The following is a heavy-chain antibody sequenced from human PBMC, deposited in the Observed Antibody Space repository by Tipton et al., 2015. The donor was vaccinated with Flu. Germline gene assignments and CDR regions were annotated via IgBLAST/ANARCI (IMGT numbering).Heavy chain of an antibody. CDR3: ARWIIGLRYFDL. D-gene: IGHD2-2*03. Sequence: TLSLTCTVSSGSIRSTNYFCAWIRQPPGKRLELIGSIYPSGTTYYNPSLKSRVTISVDTSKSQFSLNLSSMTAADTAVYYCARWIIGLRYFDLWGRGTLVTVSS. J-gene: IGHJ2*01. CDR1: SGSIRSTNYF. V-gene: IGHV4-39*07. CDR2: IYPSGTT.